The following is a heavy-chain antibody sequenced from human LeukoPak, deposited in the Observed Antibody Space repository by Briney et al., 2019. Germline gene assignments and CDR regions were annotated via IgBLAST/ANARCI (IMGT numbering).Heavy chain of an antibody. V-gene: IGHV3-21*01. CDR1: GFTFSSYS. J-gene: IGHJ4*02. Sequence: GGSLRLSCAASGFTFSSYSMNWVRQAPGKGLEWVSSISSSSSYIYYADSVKGRFTISRDNAKNSLYLQMNSLRAEATAVYYCARDQGTVTNYWGQGTLVTVSS. CDR3: ARDQGTVTNY. CDR2: ISSSSSYI. D-gene: IGHD4-11*01.